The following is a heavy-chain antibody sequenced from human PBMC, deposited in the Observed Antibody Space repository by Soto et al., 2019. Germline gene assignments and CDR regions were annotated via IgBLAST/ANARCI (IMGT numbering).Heavy chain of an antibody. Sequence: PGGSLRLSCAASGFIFSYYEMNWVRQAPGKGLEWVAYISSSATTIYYADSVKGRFTVSRDNAKNSLYLQMNSLRADDTAVYYCARDTLFDPWGPGTLVTVSS. CDR2: ISSSATTI. V-gene: IGHV3-48*03. CDR3: ARDTLFDP. CDR1: GFIFSYYE. D-gene: IGHD3-16*01. J-gene: IGHJ5*02.